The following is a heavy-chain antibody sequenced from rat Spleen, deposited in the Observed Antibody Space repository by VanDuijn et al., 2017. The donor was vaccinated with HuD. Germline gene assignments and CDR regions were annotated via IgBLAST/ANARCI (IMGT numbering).Heavy chain of an antibody. J-gene: IGHJ4*01. CDR2: VNKDSRII. D-gene: IGHD1-11*01. CDR3: ARGGVSYVMDA. Sequence: EVKLVESGGGLVQPGRSLKLSCAASGFNFTDYWMGWVRQAPGTGLEWIGEVNKDSRIINYTPSLKDKFTISRDNAQNTLYLQMSKLGSEDTAIYYCARGGVSYVMDAWGQGASVTVSS. V-gene: IGHV4-2*01. CDR1: GFNFTDYW.